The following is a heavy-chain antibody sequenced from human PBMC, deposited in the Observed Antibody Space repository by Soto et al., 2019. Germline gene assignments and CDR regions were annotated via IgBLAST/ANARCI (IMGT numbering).Heavy chain of an antibody. J-gene: IGHJ6*03. CDR2: INHSGST. CDR1: GGSFSGYY. V-gene: IGHV4-34*01. CDR3: ARATGDDFWSGYSYYYYMDV. Sequence: PSETLSLTCAVYGGSFSGYYWSWIRQPPGKGLEWIGEINHSGSTNYNPSLKSRVTISVDTSKNQFSLKLSSVTAADTAVYYCARATGDDFWSGYSYYYYMDVWRKGTTDTVCS. D-gene: IGHD3-3*01.